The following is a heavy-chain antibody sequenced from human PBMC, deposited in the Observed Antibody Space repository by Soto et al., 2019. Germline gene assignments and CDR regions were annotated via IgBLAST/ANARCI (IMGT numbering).Heavy chain of an antibody. Sequence: GGALRLSCAASGLTFSSCRMIWVREAPWKGLEWVSYISSSSSTIYYTDSVTGRFTISRDNSKNTLYLEMQSLRAEDTAVYYCAKDLGLYDILPGYSSYFDYRGQGTLVTVSS. CDR2: ISSSSSTI. J-gene: IGHJ4*02. CDR3: AKDLGLYDILPGYSSYFDY. CDR1: GLTFSSCR. D-gene: IGHD3-9*01. V-gene: IGHV3-48*01.